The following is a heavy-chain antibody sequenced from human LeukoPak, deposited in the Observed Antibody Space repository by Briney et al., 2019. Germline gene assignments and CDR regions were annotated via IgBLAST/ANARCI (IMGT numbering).Heavy chain of an antibody. CDR3: ARDYYDSSGRLDY. D-gene: IGHD3-22*01. V-gene: IGHV1-18*01. CDR2: VSAHNANT. Sequence: ASVKVSCKASGYTFTNYGITWVRQAPRQGLEWMGWVSAHNANTTYALKFQGRVTMTTDASTSTAYMELRSLRSDDTAVYFCARDYYDSSGRLDYWGQGTLVIVSS. CDR1: GYTFTNYG. J-gene: IGHJ4*02.